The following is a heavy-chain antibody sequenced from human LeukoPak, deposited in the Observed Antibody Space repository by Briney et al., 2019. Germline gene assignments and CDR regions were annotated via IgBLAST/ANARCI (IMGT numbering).Heavy chain of an antibody. V-gene: IGHV3-21*01. J-gene: IGHJ4*02. CDR1: GFTFSSYS. D-gene: IGHD2-2*01. CDR2: ISSSSSYI. CDR3: SRVGSTSWYLDY. Sequence: GGSLRLSCAASGFTFSSYSMNWVRQAPGKGLEWVSSISSSSSYIYYADSVKGRLTISRDNAKNSLYLQMNSLRAEDTALYYCSRVGSTSWYLDYWGQGTLVIVSS.